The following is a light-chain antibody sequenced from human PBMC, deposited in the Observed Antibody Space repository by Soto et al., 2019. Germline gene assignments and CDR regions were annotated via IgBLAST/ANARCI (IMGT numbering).Light chain of an antibody. J-gene: IGKJ3*01. CDR2: DAY. CDR1: HDIGNS. CDR3: QKSDHLPL. Sequence: DIQMTQSPPSLSASVGDRVTITCRASHDIGNSLNWYQHKPGKAPKLVIYDAYNLETGVPSTFSGSGFGTDFTFTISSLRPEDVATYYCQKSDHLPLFGPGTRWIS. V-gene: IGKV1-33*01.